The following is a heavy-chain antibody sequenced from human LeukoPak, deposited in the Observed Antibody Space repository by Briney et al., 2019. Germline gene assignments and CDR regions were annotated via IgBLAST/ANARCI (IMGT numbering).Heavy chain of an antibody. Sequence: PGGSLRLSCVVSGFTFGSFSINWVRQAPGQGLDWVSYISSDSGTIYYADSVRGRFTISRDNAQNLLYLQMNSLRAEDTAVYYCARQLAGSAIFGVGDYWGQGTLVAVSS. CDR2: ISSDSGTI. D-gene: IGHD3-3*01. V-gene: IGHV3-48*04. CDR3: ARQLAGSAIFGVGDY. J-gene: IGHJ4*02. CDR1: GFTFGSFS.